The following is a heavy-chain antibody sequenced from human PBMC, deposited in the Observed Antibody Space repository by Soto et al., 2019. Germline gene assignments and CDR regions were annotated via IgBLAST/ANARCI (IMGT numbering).Heavy chain of an antibody. CDR2: IYYSGST. Sequence: SETLSLTCTVSGGSISSYYWSWIRQPPGKGLEWIGYIYYSGSTNYNPSLKSRVTISVDTSKNQFSLKLSSVTAADTAVYYCARGRCSSTSCYRYPRNWFDPWGQGTLVTVSS. V-gene: IGHV4-59*01. D-gene: IGHD2-2*01. CDR3: ARGRCSSTSCYRYPRNWFDP. CDR1: GGSISSYY. J-gene: IGHJ5*02.